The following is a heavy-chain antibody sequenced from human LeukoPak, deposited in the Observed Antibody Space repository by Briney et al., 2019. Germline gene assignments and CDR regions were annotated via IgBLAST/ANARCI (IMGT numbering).Heavy chain of an antibody. CDR3: ASGPIFGVAGKDYYYYYMDV. Sequence: PSETLSLTCTVSGGSISSYHWSWIRQPPGKRLEWIGSIYGSGNINYNPSLKSRVTISVDTSKKQFSLRLTSVTAADTAVYYCASGPIFGVAGKDYYYYYMDVWGKGTTVTVSS. J-gene: IGHJ6*03. D-gene: IGHD3-3*01. CDR2: IYGSGNI. CDR1: GGSISSYH. V-gene: IGHV4-59*01.